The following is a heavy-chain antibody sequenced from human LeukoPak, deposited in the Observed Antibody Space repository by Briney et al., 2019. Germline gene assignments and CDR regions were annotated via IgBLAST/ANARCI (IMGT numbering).Heavy chain of an antibody. CDR2: INPDSGAT. V-gene: IGHV1-2*02. CDR3: ASGSDWYYFDF. CDR1: GYTFTGKY. D-gene: IGHD6-19*01. Sequence: ASVKVSCKASGYTFTGKYIRWVRQAPGQGLEWMGRINPDSGATHNAQKFQGRVTMTRETHFSTAYMELSGLRSDDTAVYYCASGSDWYYFDFWGQGTLVTVSS. J-gene: IGHJ4*02.